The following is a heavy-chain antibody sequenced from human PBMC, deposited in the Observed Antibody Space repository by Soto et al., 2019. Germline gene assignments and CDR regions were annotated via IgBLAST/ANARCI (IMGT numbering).Heavy chain of an antibody. V-gene: IGHV1-69*13. CDR3: ATDTGQDMPTISRDYYFDC. D-gene: IGHD2-2*01. CDR2: IIPIFATT. J-gene: IGHJ4*02. CDR1: GGTFSSYT. Sequence: SAKVSCKASGGTFSSYTFSWVRQAPGQGLEWMGGIIPIFATTNYAQKFQGRVTITADESTSTPYMALRSLRSEDTAVYYCATDTGQDMPTISRDYYFDCWGQGTVATVSS.